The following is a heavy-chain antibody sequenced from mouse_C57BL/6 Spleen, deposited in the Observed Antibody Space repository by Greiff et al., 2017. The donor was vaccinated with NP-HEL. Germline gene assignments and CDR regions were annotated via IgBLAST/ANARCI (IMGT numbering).Heavy chain of an antibody. D-gene: IGHD1-1*01. V-gene: IGHV1-61*01. Sequence: QVQLQQPGAELVRPGSSVKLSCKASGYTFTSYWMDWVKQRPGQGLEWIGNIYPSDSETHYNQKFKDKATLTVDKSSSTAYMQLSSLTSEDSAVYYCARSDYGSIDYWGQGTTLTVSS. CDR3: ARSDYGSIDY. CDR1: GYTFTSYW. CDR2: IYPSDSET. J-gene: IGHJ2*01.